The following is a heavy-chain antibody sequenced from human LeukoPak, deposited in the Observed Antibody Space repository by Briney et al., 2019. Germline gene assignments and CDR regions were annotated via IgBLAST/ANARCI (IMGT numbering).Heavy chain of an antibody. Sequence: PSETLSLTCDVSGASISSCYWSWVRQSAGKGLEWIGRVYTTGTTNYNPSLKSRVVMSVDSSKNQLSLTLTSVTAADTAVYYCVRDGANRKDPNDAFDTWGPGAAVTASS. V-gene: IGHV4-4*07. D-gene: IGHD3-9*01. CDR2: VYTTGTT. CDR3: VRDGANRKDPNDAFDT. J-gene: IGHJ6*01. CDR1: GASISSCY.